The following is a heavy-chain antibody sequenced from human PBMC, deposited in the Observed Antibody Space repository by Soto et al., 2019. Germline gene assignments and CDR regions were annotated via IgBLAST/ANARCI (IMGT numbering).Heavy chain of an antibody. CDR3: ARDAPPEDS. J-gene: IGHJ4*02. V-gene: IGHV1-18*01. Sequence: QVQLVQSGAEVKKPGASVKVSCKASGYTFTSYGISWVRQAPGQGLEWMGWISAYNGTTNYAQKLKGRATMTTDTSTSTACMELRGLRSDDTAVYYCARDAPPEDSWGQGTLVTVSS. CDR2: ISAYNGTT. CDR1: GYTFTSYG.